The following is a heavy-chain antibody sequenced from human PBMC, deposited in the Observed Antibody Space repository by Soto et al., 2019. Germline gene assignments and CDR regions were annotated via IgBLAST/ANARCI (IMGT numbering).Heavy chain of an antibody. CDR2: IYPGDSDT. Sequence: PGESLKISCKGSGYSFTSYWIGWVRQMPGKGLEWMGIIYPGDSDTRYSPSFQGQVTISADKSISTAYLQWSSLKASDTAMYYCARPYSNYGYYYGMDVWGQGTTVTVSS. D-gene: IGHD4-4*01. V-gene: IGHV5-51*01. J-gene: IGHJ6*02. CDR1: GYSFTSYW. CDR3: ARPYSNYGYYYGMDV.